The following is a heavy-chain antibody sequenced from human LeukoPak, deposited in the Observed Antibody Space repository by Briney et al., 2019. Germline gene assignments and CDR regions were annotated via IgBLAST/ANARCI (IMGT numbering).Heavy chain of an antibody. CDR3: AREPYYDILTGYYMGGCYFDY. Sequence: PGGSLRLSCAASGFIFSSYWMHWVRQVPGKGLVWVSRISSEGGTTSYADSAKGRFTISRDNAKNTLYLQLNSLRAEDTAVYYCAREPYYDILTGYYMGGCYFDYWGQGTLVTVSS. CDR2: ISSEGGTT. J-gene: IGHJ4*02. V-gene: IGHV3-74*01. CDR1: GFIFSSYW. D-gene: IGHD3-9*01.